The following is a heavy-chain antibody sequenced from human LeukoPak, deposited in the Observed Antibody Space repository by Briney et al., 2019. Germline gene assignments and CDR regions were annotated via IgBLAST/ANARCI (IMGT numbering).Heavy chain of an antibody. V-gene: IGHV3-7*05. CDR2: IKEDGSDK. CDR3: VRDGVRANPGAITSRYDY. CDR1: PVTSSSYW. J-gene: IGHJ4*02. D-gene: IGHD1-26*01. Sequence: GGSLRLSCSASPVTSSSYWMTRAPQAPGKGLEWVATIKEDGSDKYYVDSVRGRFTIFRDNAENSLYLQMNSLRAEDTALYYCVRDGVRANPGAITSRYDYWSQGTLVTVSS.